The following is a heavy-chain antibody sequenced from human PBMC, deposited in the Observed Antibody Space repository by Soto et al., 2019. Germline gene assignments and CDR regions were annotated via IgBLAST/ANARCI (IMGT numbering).Heavy chain of an antibody. CDR2: ISSSSRRT. J-gene: IGHJ3*02. Sequence: PGGPLTLSWETRGVKFGNHGMGWARPSTGKGLYWVSGISSSSRRTYYAESVRGRFTISRDNSQNTVYLQMNRLQAQETSIYYRWREPPFSKGEDFDIWGTGT. CDR3: WREPPFSKGEDFDI. D-gene: IGHD3-3*01. V-gene: IGHV3-23*01. CDR1: GVKFGNHG.